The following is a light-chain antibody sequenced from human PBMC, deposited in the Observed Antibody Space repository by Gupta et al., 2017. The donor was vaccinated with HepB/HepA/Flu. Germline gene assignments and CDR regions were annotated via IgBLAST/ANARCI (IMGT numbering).Light chain of an antibody. CDR3: ASWDDRLSGWV. J-gene: IGLJ3*02. CDR1: ASNLGNNF. CDR2: KDN. V-gene: IGLV1-47*01. Sequence: SVLTQPRSMSGTPGQTITISCSGSASNLGNNFVFLYQQFPGAAPRLINFKDNLRPSGVGDRFSGSKSGASASLAISGLRSEDEADYYCASWDDRLSGWVFGGGTKVTVL.